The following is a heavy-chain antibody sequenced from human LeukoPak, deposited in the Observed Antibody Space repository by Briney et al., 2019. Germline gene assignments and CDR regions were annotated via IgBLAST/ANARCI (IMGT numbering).Heavy chain of an antibody. D-gene: IGHD3-3*01. J-gene: IGHJ4*02. CDR1: GGSVSSYY. Sequence: SETLSLTCTVSGGSVSSYYWSWIRQPPGKGLERIGYIYYSGSTNYNPSLKSRVTISVDTSKNQFSLKLSSVTAADTAVYCCARGARDFWSGYYGYWGQGTLVTVSS. V-gene: IGHV4-59*02. CDR3: ARGARDFWSGYYGY. CDR2: IYYSGST.